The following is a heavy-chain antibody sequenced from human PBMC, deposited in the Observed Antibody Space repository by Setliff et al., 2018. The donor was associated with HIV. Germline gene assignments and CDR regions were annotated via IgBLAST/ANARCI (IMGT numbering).Heavy chain of an antibody. V-gene: IGHV2-26*01. CDR1: GFSLSNARMG. CDR2: IFSNDEK. Sequence: SGPTLVNPTETLTLTCTVSGFSLSNARMGVSWIRQPPGKALEWLAHIFSNDEKSYSTSPKSRLTISKDTSKSQVVLTMTNMDPVDTATYYCARTPTREWFLRAYFDYWGQGTLVTVSS. CDR3: ARTPTREWFLRAYFDY. J-gene: IGHJ4*02. D-gene: IGHD3-3*01.